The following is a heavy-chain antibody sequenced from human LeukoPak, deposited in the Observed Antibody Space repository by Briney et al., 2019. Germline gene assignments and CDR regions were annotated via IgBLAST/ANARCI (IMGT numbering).Heavy chain of an antibody. CDR2: ISGSDGST. V-gene: IGHV3-23*01. CDR1: GFTFSSYA. Sequence: QPGGSLRLSCAASGFTFSSYAMSWVRQAPGKGLEWVSAISGSDGSTYYADSVKGRFTISRDNSRDTLYLQMNSLRAEGTAVYYCAKGYYDYVWGSYYVDYWGQGTLVTVSS. D-gene: IGHD3-16*01. CDR3: AKGYYDYVWGSYYVDY. J-gene: IGHJ4*02.